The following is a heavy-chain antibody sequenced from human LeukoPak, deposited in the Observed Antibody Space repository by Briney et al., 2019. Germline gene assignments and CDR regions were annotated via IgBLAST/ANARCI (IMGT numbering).Heavy chain of an antibody. CDR2: ISDIGSI. D-gene: IGHD2/OR15-2a*01. J-gene: IGHJ4*02. Sequence: SETLSLTCTVSGGSISSYYWSWIRQPPGKGLEWIAYISDIGSINYNPSLKSRVTISLDTSKSQFSLKLSSVTAADTGVYYCAGHHPRNTVDFWGQGTLVTASS. CDR1: GGSISSYY. CDR3: AGHHPRNTVDF. V-gene: IGHV4-59*08.